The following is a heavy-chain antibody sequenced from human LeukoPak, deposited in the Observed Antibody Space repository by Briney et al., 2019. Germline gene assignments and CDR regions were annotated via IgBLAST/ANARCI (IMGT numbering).Heavy chain of an antibody. Sequence: ASVKVSCKASGYTFTGYYMHWVRQAPGQRLEWMGWINAGNGNTKYSQKFQGRVTITRDTSASTAYMELSSLRSEDTAVYYCARDRHGSGTYNYYGMDVWGQGTTVTVSS. V-gene: IGHV1-3*01. J-gene: IGHJ6*02. CDR3: ARDRHGSGTYNYYGMDV. D-gene: IGHD3-10*01. CDR1: GYTFTGYY. CDR2: INAGNGNT.